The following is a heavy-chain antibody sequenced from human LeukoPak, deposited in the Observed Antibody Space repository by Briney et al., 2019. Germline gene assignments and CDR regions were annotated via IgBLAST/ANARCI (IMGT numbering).Heavy chain of an antibody. D-gene: IGHD3-22*01. Sequence: GGSLRLSCAASGFTFSSYGIHWVRQAPGKGLEWVAVIGNRGAAKYYADFVRGRFTISRDNSKNTLYLQMNSLRAEDTAVYYCASAGYYDSSGYLGNYYWGQGTLVTVSS. CDR2: IGNRGAAK. J-gene: IGHJ4*02. V-gene: IGHV3-30*03. CDR3: ASAGYYDSSGYLGNYY. CDR1: GFTFSSYG.